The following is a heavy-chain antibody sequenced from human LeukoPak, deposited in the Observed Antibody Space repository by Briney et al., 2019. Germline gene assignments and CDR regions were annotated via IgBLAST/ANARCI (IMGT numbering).Heavy chain of an antibody. CDR1: GFTFSSYG. J-gene: IGHJ4*02. Sequence: PGRSLRLSCAASGFTFSSYGMHWVRQAPGKGLEWVAVISYDGSNKYYADSVKGRFTISRGNSKNTLYLQMNSLRAEDTAVYYCAKGDGGSYGWGQGTLVTVSS. V-gene: IGHV3-30*18. CDR2: ISYDGSNK. D-gene: IGHD1-26*01. CDR3: AKGDGGSYG.